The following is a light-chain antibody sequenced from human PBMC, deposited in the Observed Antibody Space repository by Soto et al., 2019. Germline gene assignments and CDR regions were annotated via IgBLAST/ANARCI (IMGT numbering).Light chain of an antibody. CDR3: NSYAGSNNV. Sequence: QSVLTQPPSASGSPGLSVTISCTGTSSDVGGYNYVSWYQQHPGKAPKLMIYEVSQRPSGVPDRFSGSKSGNTASLTVSGLQAEDETDYYCNSYAGSNNVFGTGTKVTVL. CDR2: EVS. J-gene: IGLJ1*01. CDR1: SSDVGGYNY. V-gene: IGLV2-8*01.